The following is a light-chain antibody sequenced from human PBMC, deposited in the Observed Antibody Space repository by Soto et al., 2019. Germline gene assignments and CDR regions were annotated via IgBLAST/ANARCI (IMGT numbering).Light chain of an antibody. CDR1: SSDVGGYDY. Sequence: QSVLTQPPSASGSPGQSVTISCTGTSSDVGGYDYVSWYQKHPDKAPKLIIFEVTKRPSGVPDRFSGSKFGNTASLTVSGLQPEDEAEYYCFSYAGRNNFDVFGAGTKVAVL. V-gene: IGLV2-8*01. CDR2: EVT. J-gene: IGLJ1*01. CDR3: FSYAGRNNFDV.